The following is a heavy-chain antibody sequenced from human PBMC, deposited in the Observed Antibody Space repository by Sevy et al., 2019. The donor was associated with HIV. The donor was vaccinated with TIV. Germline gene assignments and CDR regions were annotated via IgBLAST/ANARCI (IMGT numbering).Heavy chain of an antibody. CDR1: GFTFDDYA. V-gene: IGHV3-9*01. Sequence: GGSLRLSCAASGFTFDDYAMHWVRQAPGKGLEWVSGISWNSGSIGYADSGKGRFTISRDNAKNSLYLQMNSLRAEDTALYYCAKDMTPLTTAGMDVWGQGTTVTVSS. J-gene: IGHJ6*02. CDR2: ISWNSGSI. D-gene: IGHD4-4*01. CDR3: AKDMTPLTTAGMDV.